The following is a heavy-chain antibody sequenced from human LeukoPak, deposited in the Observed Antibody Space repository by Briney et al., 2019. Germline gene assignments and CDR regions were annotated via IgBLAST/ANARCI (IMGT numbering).Heavy chain of an antibody. J-gene: IGHJ4*02. CDR1: GGSISSYY. Sequence: SETLSLTCTVSGGSISSYYWSWIRQPPGKGMELNGYIYYSGSTNYNPSLKSRVTISVDTSKNQFSLKLSPVTAADTAVYYCAREEGSGYFDYWGQGTLVTVSS. D-gene: IGHD3-22*01. V-gene: IGHV4-59*01. CDR3: AREEGSGYFDY. CDR2: IYYSGST.